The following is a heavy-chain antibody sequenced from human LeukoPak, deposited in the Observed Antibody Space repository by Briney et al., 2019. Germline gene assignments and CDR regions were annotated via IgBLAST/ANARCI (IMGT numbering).Heavy chain of an antibody. CDR3: ARGGYQLLWY. CDR1: GFTFSTYW. Sequence: PGGSLRLSCAASGFTFSTYWMSWVRQDPGTGLEWVASIKQDGSEKSYVDSVKGRFTISRDNAKNSLYLQMNSLRAEDTAVYYCARGGYQLLWYWGQGTLVTVSS. D-gene: IGHD2-2*01. J-gene: IGHJ4*02. CDR2: IKQDGSEK. V-gene: IGHV3-7*04.